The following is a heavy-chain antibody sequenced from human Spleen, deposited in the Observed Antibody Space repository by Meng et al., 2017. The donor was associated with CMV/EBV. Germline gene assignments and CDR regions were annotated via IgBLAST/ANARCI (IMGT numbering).Heavy chain of an antibody. J-gene: IGHJ4*02. Sequence: ASVKVSCKASGYTFTDYFMHWVRQAPGQGLEWMGWINPSSGGTNFAQKFQGRVTMTRDTSISTAYMELSGLRSDDRAVYYCARGISVADYWGQGTLVTVSS. D-gene: IGHD6-19*01. CDR3: ARGISVADY. CDR2: INPSSGGT. V-gene: IGHV1-2*02. CDR1: GYTFTDYF.